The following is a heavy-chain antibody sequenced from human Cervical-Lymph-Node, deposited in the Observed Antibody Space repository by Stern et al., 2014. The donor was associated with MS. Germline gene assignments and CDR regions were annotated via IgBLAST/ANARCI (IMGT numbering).Heavy chain of an antibody. J-gene: IGHJ4*02. CDR1: GFTFSSYG. V-gene: IGHV3-33*01. CDR2: IWYDGSNK. CDR3: SRCGSCYNAKYYFDY. D-gene: IGHD2-15*01. Sequence: QVQLVQSGGGVVQPGRSLRLSCAASGFTFSSYGMHWVRQAQGKGREWVAVIWYDGSNKYYADSVKGRFTISRDNSKNTLYLQMNSLRAEDTAVYYCSRCGSCYNAKYYFDYWGQGTLVTVSS.